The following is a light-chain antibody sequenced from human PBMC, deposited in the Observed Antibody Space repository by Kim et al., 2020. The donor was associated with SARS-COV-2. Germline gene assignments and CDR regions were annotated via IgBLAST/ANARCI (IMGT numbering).Light chain of an antibody. CDR2: KDT. Sequence: PGQTARITCSGDALAKQYAYWYQQKPGQAPVLVIYKDTERPSGIPERFSGSSSGTIVTLTISGVQAEDEADYYCQSADTSGTYVVFGGGTQLTVL. CDR3: QSADTSGTYVV. J-gene: IGLJ2*01. CDR1: ALAKQY. V-gene: IGLV3-25*03.